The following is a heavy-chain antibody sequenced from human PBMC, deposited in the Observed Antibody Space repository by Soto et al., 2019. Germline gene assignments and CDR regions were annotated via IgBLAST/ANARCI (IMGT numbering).Heavy chain of an antibody. J-gene: IGHJ6*02. V-gene: IGHV1-69*01. CDR1: GDTFKNCV. Sequence: QVQVVQSGVEVSRPGSSVKVSCMASGDTFKNCVISWVRQAPGQGLEWMGGIIPLFGTTDFAQRFQGRLTITTDESTTTAYMELSRLRSEDTATYYCAAELGFGKLSVVWGQGTTVIVS. CDR3: AAELGFGKLSVV. CDR2: IIPLFGTT. D-gene: IGHD3-10*01.